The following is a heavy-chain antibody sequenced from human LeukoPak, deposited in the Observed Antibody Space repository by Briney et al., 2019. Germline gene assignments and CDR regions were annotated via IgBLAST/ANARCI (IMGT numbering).Heavy chain of an antibody. CDR2: INHSGST. CDR3: ARTGYYDSSDY. Sequence: SETLSLTCAVYGGSFSGYYWSWIRQPPGKGLEWIGEINHSGSTNYNPSLKSRVTISVDTSKNQFSLKLSSVTAADTAVYYCARTGYYDSSDYWGQGTMVTVSS. V-gene: IGHV4-34*01. D-gene: IGHD3-22*01. J-gene: IGHJ4*02. CDR1: GGSFSGYY.